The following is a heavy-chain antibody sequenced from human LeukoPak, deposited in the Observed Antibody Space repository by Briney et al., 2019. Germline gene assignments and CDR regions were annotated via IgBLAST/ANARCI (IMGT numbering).Heavy chain of an antibody. D-gene: IGHD2-21*01. J-gene: IGHJ6*01. CDR3: ATTDKNRYYINV. CDR1: GGSFNAYY. V-gene: IGHV4-34*01. Sequence: SETLSLTCAVYGGSFNAYYWSWIRQPPGKGLEWIGEINHSGYTNYNPSLKSRVTISADTSKNQFSLKLSSVTAADTAVYFCATTDKNRYYINVWGPGTTVIVSS. CDR2: INHSGYT.